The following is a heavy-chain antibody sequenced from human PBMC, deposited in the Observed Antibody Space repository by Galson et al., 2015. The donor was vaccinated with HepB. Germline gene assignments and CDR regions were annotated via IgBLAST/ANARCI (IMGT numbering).Heavy chain of an antibody. CDR1: GFPFSTYT. V-gene: IGHV3-23*01. D-gene: IGHD6-6*01. CDR3: AKDMNSTSPGTYGMDV. J-gene: IGHJ6*02. CDR2: ISGSGGTT. Sequence: SLRLSCAASGFPFSTYTMSWVRQAPGKGLEWVSAISGSGGTTYYADSVRGRFTISRDNTTRTLYLQTNRLRGEDTALYYCAKDMNSTSPGTYGMDVWGQGTTVTVFS.